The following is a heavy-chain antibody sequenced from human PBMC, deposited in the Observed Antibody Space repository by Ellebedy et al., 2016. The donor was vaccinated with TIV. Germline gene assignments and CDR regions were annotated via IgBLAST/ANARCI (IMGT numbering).Heavy chain of an antibody. CDR1: GFTFSNYW. D-gene: IGHD4-17*01. J-gene: IGHJ4*02. CDR2: ISHDGTST. CDR3: AGPGGGTTLDY. V-gene: IGHV3-74*01. Sequence: GESLKISCAASGFTFSNYWMHWVRQDPGKGLVWVSRISHDGTSTTYADSVKGRFTISRDNAKNTLYLQMTSLRADDSAVYFCAGPGGGTTLDYWGQGTLVTVSS.